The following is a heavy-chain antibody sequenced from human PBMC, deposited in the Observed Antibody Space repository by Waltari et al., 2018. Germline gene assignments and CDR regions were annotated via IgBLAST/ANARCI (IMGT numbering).Heavy chain of an antibody. CDR3: AREDGYFDISGYYYAGNAFDI. CDR2: ISTSGGTT. J-gene: IGHJ3*02. Sequence: EVQLLESGGGLVQPGGSLRLSCAASGFTFSNFAMTWVRQAPGKGLEWVSLISTSGGTTYYADSVKGRFTISRDNSKNTLYLQMNSLRAEDTAVYYLAREDGYFDISGYYYAGNAFDIWGQGTMVTVSS. D-gene: IGHD3-22*01. CDR1: GFTFSNFA. V-gene: IGHV3-23*01.